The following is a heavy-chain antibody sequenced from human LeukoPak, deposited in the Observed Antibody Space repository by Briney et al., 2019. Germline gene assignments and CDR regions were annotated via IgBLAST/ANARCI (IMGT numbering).Heavy chain of an antibody. D-gene: IGHD3-16*01. V-gene: IGHV4-39*01. CDR2: IYYSGST. CDR3: ARRPLLGPDPTDAFDI. J-gene: IGHJ3*02. Sequence: SETLSLTCTVSGGSISSSSYYWGWIRQPPGKGLEWIGSIYYSGSTYYNPSLKSRVTISVDTSKNQFSLKLSSVTAADTAVYYCARRPLLGPDPTDAFDIWGQGTMVTVSS. CDR1: GGSISSSSYY.